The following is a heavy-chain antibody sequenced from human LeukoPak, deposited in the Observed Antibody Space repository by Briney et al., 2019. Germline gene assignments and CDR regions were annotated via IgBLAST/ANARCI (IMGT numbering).Heavy chain of an antibody. CDR1: GGSFSGYY. J-gene: IGHJ4*02. V-gene: IGHV4-34*01. Sequence: SETLSLTCAVSGGSFSGYYWSWIRQPPGKGLEWIGEINPSGSTNYNPSLKSRGTISVDTSKNHSSLKLSTVRAADTAMYYCARDGYYYGSGSYWYLDYWGQGTLVTVSS. D-gene: IGHD3-10*01. CDR3: ARDGYYYGSGSYWYLDY. CDR2: INPSGST.